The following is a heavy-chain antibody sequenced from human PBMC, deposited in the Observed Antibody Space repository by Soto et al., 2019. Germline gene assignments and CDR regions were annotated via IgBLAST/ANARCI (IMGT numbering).Heavy chain of an antibody. CDR1: GYTFTSYG. V-gene: IGHV1-18*01. Sequence: GASVKVSCKASGYTFTSYGISWVRQAPGQGLERMGWISAYNGNTNYAQKLQGRVTMTTDTSTSTAYMELSSLRSDDTAVYFCARYRHCSGDSCNYYYIMDVWGQGTTVTVSS. CDR3: ARYRHCSGDSCNYYYIMDV. D-gene: IGHD2-15*01. CDR2: ISAYNGNT. J-gene: IGHJ6*02.